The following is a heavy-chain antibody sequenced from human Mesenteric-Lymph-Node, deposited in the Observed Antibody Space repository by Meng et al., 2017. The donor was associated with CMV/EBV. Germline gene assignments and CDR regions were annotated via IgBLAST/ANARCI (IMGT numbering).Heavy chain of an antibody. CDR3: ARGSSYDILTGYFDY. V-gene: IGHV4-34*01. D-gene: IGHD3-9*01. CDR2: INHSGST. CDR1: GGSFSGYY. J-gene: IGHJ4*02. Sequence: QVQVHQGGAGLLKPLEALSVTCAVYGGSFSGYYWNWIRQSPEKGLEWIGEINHSGSTTYNPSFTSRIIISVDTSTNQISLNMSSVTAADTAVYYCARGSSYDILTGYFDYWGQGALVTVSS.